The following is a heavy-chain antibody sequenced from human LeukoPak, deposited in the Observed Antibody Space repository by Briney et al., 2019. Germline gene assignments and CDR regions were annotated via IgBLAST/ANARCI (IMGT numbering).Heavy chain of an antibody. D-gene: IGHD4-23*01. Sequence: GASVKVSCKASGGTFSSYAISWVRQAPGQGLEWMGGIIPIFGTANYAQKFQGRVTITTDESTSTACMELSSLRSEATAVYYYARAGEYGGNSDGDAYYYYYMDVWGKGTTVTVSS. CDR1: GGTFSSYA. J-gene: IGHJ6*03. CDR2: IIPIFGTA. V-gene: IGHV1-69*05. CDR3: ARAGEYGGNSDGDAYYYYYMDV.